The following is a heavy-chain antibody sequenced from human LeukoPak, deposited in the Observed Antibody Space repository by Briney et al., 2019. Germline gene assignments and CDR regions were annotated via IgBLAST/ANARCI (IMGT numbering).Heavy chain of an antibody. J-gene: IGHJ4*02. V-gene: IGHV3-74*01. CDR2: INIDGSDT. D-gene: IGHD7-27*01. Sequence: GRSLRPSCAASGFTSSDYWMHWVRQTPGKGLVWVSRINIDGSDTTYAASVKGRFTISRDNAKSTLYLQMNSLRVEDTAVYFCARDRSPTNGGFDYWGQGTLVTVSS. CDR3: ARDRSPTNGGFDY. CDR1: GFTSSDYW.